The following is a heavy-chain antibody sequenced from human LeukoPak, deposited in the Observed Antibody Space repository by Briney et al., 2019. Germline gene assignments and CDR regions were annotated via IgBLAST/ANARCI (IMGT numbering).Heavy chain of an antibody. CDR3: ARDRSYSNYARTIDY. D-gene: IGHD4-11*01. CDR1: GFTFSTYA. J-gene: IGHJ4*02. V-gene: IGHV3-23*01. CDR2: FSGGGVKT. Sequence: PGGSLRLSCAASGFTFSTYAMSWVRQAPGKGLEWVSTFSGGGVKTYYADSVKGRFTISRDNAKNSLYLQMNSLRAEDTAVYYCARDRSYSNYARTIDYWGQGTLVTVSS.